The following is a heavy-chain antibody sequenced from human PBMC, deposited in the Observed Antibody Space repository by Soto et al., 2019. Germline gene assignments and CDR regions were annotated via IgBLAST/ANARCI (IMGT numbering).Heavy chain of an antibody. CDR3: ARADGGKLELGRTNWFDP. V-gene: IGHV1-2*04. Sequence: QVQLVQSGAEVKKPGASVKVSCKASGYTFTGYYMHWVRQAPGQGLEWMGWINPNSGGTNYAQKFQGWVTMTRDTSISTAYMELSRLRSDDTAVYYCARADGGKLELGRTNWFDPWGQGTLVTVSS. CDR1: GYTFTGYY. D-gene: IGHD1-7*01. CDR2: INPNSGGT. J-gene: IGHJ5*02.